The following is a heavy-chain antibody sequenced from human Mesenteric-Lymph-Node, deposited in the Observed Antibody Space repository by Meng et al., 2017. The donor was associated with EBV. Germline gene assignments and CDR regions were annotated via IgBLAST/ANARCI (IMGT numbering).Heavy chain of an antibody. D-gene: IGHD3-22*01. J-gene: IGHJ4*02. CDR1: GGSIGSPIYY. V-gene: IGHV4-39*01. CDR2: FSYSGTT. CDR3: ARADYYDTSGVVDY. Sequence: ESGPGLVKPSETLSLTCTVSGGSIGSPIYYWGWIRQPPGKGLEWIGTFSYSGTTYYNTSLKSRVTISVDMSKNQFSLKLSSVTAADTAVYFCARADYYDTSGVVDYWGQGTLVTVSS.